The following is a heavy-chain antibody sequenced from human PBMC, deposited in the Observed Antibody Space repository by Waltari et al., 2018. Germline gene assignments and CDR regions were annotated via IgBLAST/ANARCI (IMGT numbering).Heavy chain of an antibody. CDR1: GFTFSSYA. V-gene: IGHV3-30-3*01. CDR3: ASSGSYHVLDV. J-gene: IGHJ6*04. D-gene: IGHD1-26*01. CDR2: ISYDGSNK. Sequence: QVQLVESGGGVVQPGRSLRLSCAASGFTFSSYAMHWVRQAPGKGLEWGAVISYDGSNKYDADSVKGRFTISRDNSKNTLYLQMNSLRAEDTAVYYCASSGSYHVLDVWGKGTTVTISS.